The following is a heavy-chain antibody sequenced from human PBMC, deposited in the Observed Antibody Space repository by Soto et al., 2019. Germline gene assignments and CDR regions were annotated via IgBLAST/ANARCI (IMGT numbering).Heavy chain of an antibody. CDR2: INAFNGNT. Sequence: QVQLVQSGVEVKKPGASVKVSCKASGYTFTTFGITWVRQAPGQGLQWMGWINAFNGNTNYAQTLQGRVTMTTDTSTSTAYMELRSLRSDGAAVYYCARQNAEYFQNWGQGTLVTVS. CDR1: GYTFTTFG. V-gene: IGHV1-18*01. CDR3: ARQNAEYFQN. J-gene: IGHJ1*01.